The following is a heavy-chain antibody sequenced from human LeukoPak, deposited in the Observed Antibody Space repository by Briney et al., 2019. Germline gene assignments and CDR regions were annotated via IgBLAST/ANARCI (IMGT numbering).Heavy chain of an antibody. Sequence: PGGSLRLSCAASGFIFEDYTMHWVRQAPGKGLEWVSAVTGPGDTTYYADSVKGRFFMSREDSKTTVYLQMNSLRAEDTAIYYCAKGAEIDLWGQGTLVTVSS. CDR2: VTGPGDTT. CDR3: AKGAEIDL. CDR1: GFIFEDYT. V-gene: IGHV3-23*01. D-gene: IGHD3-16*01. J-gene: IGHJ5*02.